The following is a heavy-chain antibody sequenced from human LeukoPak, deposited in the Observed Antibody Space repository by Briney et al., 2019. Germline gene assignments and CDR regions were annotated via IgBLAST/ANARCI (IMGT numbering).Heavy chain of an antibody. CDR3: ARRRFSHDY. D-gene: IGHD3-3*01. J-gene: IGHJ4*02. Sequence: SETLSLTCTVSGGSISSYYWSWIRQPPGKGLEWIGYIYYSGSTNYNPSLKSRVTISVDTSKNQFSLKLSSVTAAVTAVYYCARRRFSHDYWGQGTLVTVSS. CDR2: IYYSGST. CDR1: GGSISSYY. V-gene: IGHV4-59*08.